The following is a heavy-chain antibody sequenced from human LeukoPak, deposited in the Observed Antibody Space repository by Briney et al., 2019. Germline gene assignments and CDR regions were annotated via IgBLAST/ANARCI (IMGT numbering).Heavy chain of an antibody. V-gene: IGHV1-69*13. CDR3: ARVKAGYCSSTSCYGYYYYGMDV. CDR2: IIPIFGTA. J-gene: IGHJ6*02. CDR1: GGTFSSYA. Sequence: GASVTVSCKASGGTFSSYAISWVRQAPGQGLEWMGGIIPIFGTANYAQKFQGRVTITADESTSTAYMELSSLRSEDTAVYYCARVKAGYCSSTSCYGYYYYGMDVWGQGTTVTVSS. D-gene: IGHD2-2*01.